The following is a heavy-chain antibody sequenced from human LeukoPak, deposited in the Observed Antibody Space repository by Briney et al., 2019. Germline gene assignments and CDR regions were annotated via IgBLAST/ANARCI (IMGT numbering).Heavy chain of an antibody. CDR2: IYYSGST. D-gene: IGHD4-17*01. CDR1: GGSISSYY. Sequence: SETLSLTCTVSGGSISSYYWSWIRQPPGKGLEWIGYIYYSGSTNYNPSLKSRVTISVDTSKNQFSLKLSSVTAADTAVYYCARRNYGDYDHYFDYWGQGTLVTVSS. J-gene: IGHJ4*02. V-gene: IGHV4-59*08. CDR3: ARRNYGDYDHYFDY.